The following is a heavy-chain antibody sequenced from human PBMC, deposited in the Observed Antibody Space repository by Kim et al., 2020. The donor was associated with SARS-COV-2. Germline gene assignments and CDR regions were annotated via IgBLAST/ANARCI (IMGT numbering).Heavy chain of an antibody. CDR1: GGSFSGYY. V-gene: IGHV4-34*01. J-gene: IGHJ5*02. CDR2: INHSGST. CDR3: ASRGGLGYDILTGYMDNWFDP. D-gene: IGHD3-9*01. Sequence: SETLSLTCAVYGGSFSGYYWSWIRQPPGKGLEWIGEINHSGSTNYNPSLKSRVTISVDTSKNQFSLKLSSVTAADTAVYYCASRGGLGYDILTGYMDNWFDPWGQGTLVTVSS.